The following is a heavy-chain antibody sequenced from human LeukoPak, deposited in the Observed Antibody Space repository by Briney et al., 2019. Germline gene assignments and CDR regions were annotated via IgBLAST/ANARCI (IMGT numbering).Heavy chain of an antibody. V-gene: IGHV3-7*01. CDR3: ARGGTYGYYYYYYMDV. J-gene: IGHJ6*03. Sequence: HPGGSLRLSCAASGFTFSSYGMHWVRHAPGKGLEWVANIKHDGSERYYVASVEGRFTISRDNDNNSLFLQMNSLRAEDTAVYFCARGGTYGYYYYYYMDVWGKGTTVTVSS. CDR1: GFTFSSYG. CDR2: IKHDGSER. D-gene: IGHD2-15*01.